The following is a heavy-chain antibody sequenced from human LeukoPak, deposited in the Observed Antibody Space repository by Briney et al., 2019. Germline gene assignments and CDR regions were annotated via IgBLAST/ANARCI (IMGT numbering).Heavy chain of an antibody. Sequence: SETLSLTCAVSGYSISSGYYWGWIRQPPGKGVVGIGSIYHSGSTYYNPSLKSRVTISVDTSKNQFSLKLSSVTAADTAVYYCARERGTGYYYYYGMDVWGKGTTVTVSS. J-gene: IGHJ6*04. CDR3: ARERGTGYYYYYGMDV. V-gene: IGHV4-38-2*02. CDR1: GYSISSGYY. CDR2: IYHSGST. D-gene: IGHD1-14*01.